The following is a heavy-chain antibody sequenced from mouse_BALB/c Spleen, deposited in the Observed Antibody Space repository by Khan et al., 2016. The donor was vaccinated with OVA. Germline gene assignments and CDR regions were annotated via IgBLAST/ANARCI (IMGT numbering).Heavy chain of an antibody. CDR2: ISGDSNTI. J-gene: IGHJ2*01. D-gene: IGHD1-1*01. CDR1: GFTFNNYG. CDR3: ATSYFYGYYFDY. V-gene: IGHV5-17*02. Sequence: EVKLMESGGGLVQPGGSRKLSCAASGFTFNNYGMHWVRQAPEKGLEWVAYISGDSNTIYYVDSVKGRFTISRDNPKNTLFLQMTSLMSEDRAMYYCATSYFYGYYFDYWGPGTTLTVS.